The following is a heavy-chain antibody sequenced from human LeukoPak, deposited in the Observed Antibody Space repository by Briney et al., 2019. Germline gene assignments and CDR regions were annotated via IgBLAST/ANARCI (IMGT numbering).Heavy chain of an antibody. J-gene: IGHJ4*02. Sequence: GASVKVSCKASGYTFTSYYMHWVRQAPGQGLEWMGIIKPSGGSTSYAQKCQGRVTMTRDMSTSTVYMELISVRSEDTALYYCASFGVRVGAINYWGQGTLVTVSS. CDR1: GYTFTSYY. CDR2: IKPSGGST. V-gene: IGHV1-46*01. D-gene: IGHD1-26*01. CDR3: ASFGVRVGAINY.